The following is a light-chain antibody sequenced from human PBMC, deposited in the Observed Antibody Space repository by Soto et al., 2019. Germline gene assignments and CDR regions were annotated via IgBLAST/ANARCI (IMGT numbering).Light chain of an antibody. Sequence: QSALTQPPSASGSPGQSVAISCTGTASDIGGYTFVSWYQQHPGKAPKRLIYDVNKRPSGVPDRFSGSKSGNTASLTVSWLQAEDEADYYCSAHGGTNPYVFGTGTKLTVL. V-gene: IGLV2-8*01. CDR1: ASDIGGYTF. J-gene: IGLJ1*01. CDR2: DVN. CDR3: SAHGGTNPYV.